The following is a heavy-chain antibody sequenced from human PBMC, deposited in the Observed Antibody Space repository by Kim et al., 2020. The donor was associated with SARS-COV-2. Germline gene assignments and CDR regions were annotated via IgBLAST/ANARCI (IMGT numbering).Heavy chain of an antibody. V-gene: IGHV3-23*01. CDR3: AKRMNRYSSSGDFDY. J-gene: IGHJ4*02. Sequence: SVKGRFTISRDNAKNTLYLQMNSLRAEDTAVYYCAKRMNRYSSSGDFDYWGQGTLVTVSS. D-gene: IGHD6-6*01.